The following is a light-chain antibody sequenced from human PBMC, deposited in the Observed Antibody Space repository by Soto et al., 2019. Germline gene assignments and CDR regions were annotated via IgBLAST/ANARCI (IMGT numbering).Light chain of an antibody. CDR2: GAS. CDR3: QQYGSSPLFT. J-gene: IGKJ3*01. V-gene: IGKV3-20*01. Sequence: EIVLTQSPGTLSLSPGERATLSCRASQSVSSSYLAWYQQKPGQAPRLLIYGASSSVTGIPDRFSCSGSGTDGTLTISILEPEDFAVYYCQQYGSSPLFTCGPGTKVDIK. CDR1: QSVSSSY.